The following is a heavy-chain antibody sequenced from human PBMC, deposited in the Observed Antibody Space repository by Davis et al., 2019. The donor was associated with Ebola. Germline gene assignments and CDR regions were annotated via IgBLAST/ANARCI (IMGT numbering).Heavy chain of an antibody. CDR1: GFTFSSYW. CDR3: ARRSSQALD. Sequence: GESLKISCAASGFTFSSYWMRWVRQAPGKGLVWVSCINRDGSTTTYADSVKGRFTISRDNAKNTLYLQMNNLRVEDTAVYYCARRSSQALDWGQGTLVTVSS. J-gene: IGHJ4*02. D-gene: IGHD6-6*01. CDR2: INRDGSTT. V-gene: IGHV3-74*03.